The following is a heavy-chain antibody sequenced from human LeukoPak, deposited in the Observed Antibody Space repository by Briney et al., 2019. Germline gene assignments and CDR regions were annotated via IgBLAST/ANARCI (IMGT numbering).Heavy chain of an antibody. Sequence: PGRSLRLSCAASGFTFSSYAMHWVRQAPGKGLEWVAVISYDGSNKYYADSVKGRFTISRDNSKNTLYLQMNSLRAEDTAVYYCAKGPKVKNDILTGYLNYYYYYYMDVWGKGTTVTISS. J-gene: IGHJ6*03. CDR3: AKGPKVKNDILTGYLNYYYYYYMDV. V-gene: IGHV3-30*04. CDR2: ISYDGSNK. D-gene: IGHD3-9*01. CDR1: GFTFSSYA.